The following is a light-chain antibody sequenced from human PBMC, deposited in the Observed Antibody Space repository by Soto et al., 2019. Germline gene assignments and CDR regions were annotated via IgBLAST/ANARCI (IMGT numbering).Light chain of an antibody. Sequence: DIQMTQSPATLSSSVVERFTITCGPSQSISGWLAWYQQKPGKAPKLLIYDVSSLESGVPSRFSGSGSGTEFTLAISSLQPDDFATYYCQQYNSYPWTFGQGTKV. J-gene: IGKJ1*01. CDR3: QQYNSYPWT. V-gene: IGKV1-5*01. CDR1: QSISGW. CDR2: DVS.